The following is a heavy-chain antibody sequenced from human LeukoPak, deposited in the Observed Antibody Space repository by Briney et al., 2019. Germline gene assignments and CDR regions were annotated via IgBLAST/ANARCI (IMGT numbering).Heavy chain of an antibody. D-gene: IGHD3-10*01. CDR2: INPNSGGT. Sequence: ASVKVSCKASGYTFTGYYMHWVRQAPGQGLEWMGWINPNSGGTNYAQKFQGWVTMTRDTSISTAYMELSGLRSDDTAVYYCARGYDGWFGELLGPYYFDYWGQGTLVTVSS. CDR1: GYTFTGYY. J-gene: IGHJ4*02. CDR3: ARGYDGWFGELLGPYYFDY. V-gene: IGHV1-2*04.